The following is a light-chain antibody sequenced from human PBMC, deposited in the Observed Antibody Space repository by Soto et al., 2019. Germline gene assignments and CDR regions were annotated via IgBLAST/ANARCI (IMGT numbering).Light chain of an antibody. CDR2: DAS. CDR3: HQYGSSPWT. Sequence: PGARATLSCRASQSVSSSYLAWYQQKPGQAPRLLIYDASSRATGIPDRFSGSGSETDFTLTISRLEPEDFAVYSCHQYGSSPWTFGQGTKVEIK. CDR1: QSVSSSY. J-gene: IGKJ1*01. V-gene: IGKV3-20*01.